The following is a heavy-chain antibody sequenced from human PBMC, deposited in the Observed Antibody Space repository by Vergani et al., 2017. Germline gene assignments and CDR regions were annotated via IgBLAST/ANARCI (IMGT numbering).Heavy chain of an antibody. CDR3: AKHFRGWGIDY. J-gene: IGHJ4*02. Sequence: QVQLVESGGGGVQRGGSLRLYCATSGFTLSKYDMQWIRQGPGKGLEFVALIQFDGSNQYYADSVKGRFTLSRDFSKNTLYLQLNSLRTDETATYYCAKHFRGWGIDYWGQGTQVIVSS. D-gene: IGHD3-16*01. V-gene: IGHV3-30*02. CDR2: IQFDGSNQ. CDR1: GFTLSKYD.